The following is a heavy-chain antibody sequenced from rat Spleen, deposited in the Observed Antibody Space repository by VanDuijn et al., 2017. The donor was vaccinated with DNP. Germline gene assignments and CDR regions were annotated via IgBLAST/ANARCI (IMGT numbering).Heavy chain of an antibody. J-gene: IGHJ2*01. Sequence: EVQLVESGGGLVQPGGSLKLSCAASGFNFRNYGMHWIRQAPTKGLEWVASITPNGGSTYYRDSVKGRFTISRDNAKSTLYLQMDSLRSEDTATYYCATHHGGDDYWGQGVMVTVSS. CDR2: ITPNGGST. CDR3: ATHHGGDDY. V-gene: IGHV5-19*01. D-gene: IGHD1-11*01. CDR1: GFNFRNYG.